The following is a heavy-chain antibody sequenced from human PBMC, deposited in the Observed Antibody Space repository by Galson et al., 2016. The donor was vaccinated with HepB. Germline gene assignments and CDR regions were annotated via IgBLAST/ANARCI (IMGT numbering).Heavy chain of an antibody. Sequence: LRLSCAASGFTFSSYDMHWVRQAPGKGLVWVSRINSDDTMTSYADSVKGRFTISRDNAKDTLYLQMNSLGAEDTAVYYCVRILCSGHCDNADWNFDLWGRGTLVAVSS. J-gene: IGHJ2*01. V-gene: IGHV3-74*01. CDR1: GFTFSSYD. D-gene: IGHD2-15*01. CDR3: VRILCSGHCDNADWNFDL. CDR2: INSDDTMT.